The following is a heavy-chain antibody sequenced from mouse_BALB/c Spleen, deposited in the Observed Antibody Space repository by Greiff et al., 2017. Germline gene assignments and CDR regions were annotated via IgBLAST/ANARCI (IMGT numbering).Heavy chain of an antibody. CDR3: AREDGLAY. CDR2: ISYSGST. CDR1: GYSITSDYA. V-gene: IGHV3-2*02. J-gene: IGHJ3*01. Sequence: EVKLMESGPGLVKPSQSLSLTCTVTGYSITSDYAWNWIRQFPGNKLEWMGYISYSGSTSYNPSLKSRISITRDTSKNQFFLQLNSVTTEDTATYYCAREDGLAYWGQGTLVTVSA. D-gene: IGHD2-3*01.